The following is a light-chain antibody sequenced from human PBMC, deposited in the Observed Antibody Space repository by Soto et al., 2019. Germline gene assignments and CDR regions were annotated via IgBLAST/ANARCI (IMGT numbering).Light chain of an antibody. J-gene: IGLJ1*01. CDR1: SSDVGGYNY. V-gene: IGLV2-14*01. CDR3: SSYTSSSTLYV. CDR2: EVS. Sequence: QSALTQPASVSVSPGQSITISCTGTSSDVGGYNYVSWYQQHPGKAPKLMIYEVSNRPSGVSNRFSGFKSGNTASLTISGLQAEDEADYYCSSYTSSSTLYVFGTGTKV.